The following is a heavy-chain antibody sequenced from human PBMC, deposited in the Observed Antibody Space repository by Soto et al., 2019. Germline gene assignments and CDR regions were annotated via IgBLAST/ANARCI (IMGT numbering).Heavy chain of an antibody. J-gene: IGHJ5*02. CDR3: AGDPDSHYNDSHASCYP. V-gene: IGHV1-69*08. D-gene: IGHD4-4*01. CDR1: GGTFSTYT. Sequence: QVQLVQSGAEVKKPGSSVKVSCKASGGTFSTYTITWVRQAPGQGLEWMGRIIPIIGIIHYAQKFQGRVPSSADKFTGTAYVELTGLRSDDTAVYYCAGDPDSHYNDSHASCYPWGQGTLVTVSS. CDR2: IIPIIGII.